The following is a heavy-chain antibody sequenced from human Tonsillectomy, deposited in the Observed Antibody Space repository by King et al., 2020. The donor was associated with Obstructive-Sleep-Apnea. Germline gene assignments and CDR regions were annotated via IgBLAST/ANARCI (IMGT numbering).Heavy chain of an antibody. V-gene: IGHV4-4*02. Sequence: LQLQESGPGLVKPSGTLSLTCAVSGGSISSNNWWSWVRQPPGKGLEWIGEIYHSGSTNYNPSLESRVTISVDKSENHLALKLNPVTAADTAVYFCARAQGRQLVQGDYYYGMDVWGQGTTVTVSS. D-gene: IGHD6-13*01. CDR3: ARAQGRQLVQGDYYYGMDV. J-gene: IGHJ6*02. CDR2: IYHSGST. CDR1: GGSISSNNW.